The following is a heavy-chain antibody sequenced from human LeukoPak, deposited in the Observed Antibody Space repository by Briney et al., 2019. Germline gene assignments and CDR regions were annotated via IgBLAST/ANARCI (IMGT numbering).Heavy chain of an antibody. CDR1: GFTFSSYG. J-gene: IGHJ6*02. D-gene: IGHD3-9*01. Sequence: GGSLRLSCAASGFTFSSYGMHWVRQAPGKGLEWVAVISYDGSNKYYADSVKGRFTISRGNSKNTLYLQMNSLRAEDTAVYYCAKALGRYFDWLQYYYYGMDVWGQGTTVTVSS. V-gene: IGHV3-30*18. CDR3: AKALGRYFDWLQYYYYGMDV. CDR2: ISYDGSNK.